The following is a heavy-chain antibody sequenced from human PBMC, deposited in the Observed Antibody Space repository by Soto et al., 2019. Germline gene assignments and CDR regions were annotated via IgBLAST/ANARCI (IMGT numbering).Heavy chain of an antibody. Sequence: QVQLVESGGGVVQPGRSLRLSCAASGFTFSSYGMHWVRQAPGKGLEWVAVISYDGSNKYYADSVKGRFTVSRDNSKNTLYLQMNSLRADDTTVYYCASSLYYYDSSGYLGHLKLDYWGQGTLVTVSS. J-gene: IGHJ4*02. CDR2: ISYDGSNK. D-gene: IGHD3-22*01. CDR1: GFTFSSYG. CDR3: ASSLYYYDSSGYLGHLKLDY. V-gene: IGHV3-30*03.